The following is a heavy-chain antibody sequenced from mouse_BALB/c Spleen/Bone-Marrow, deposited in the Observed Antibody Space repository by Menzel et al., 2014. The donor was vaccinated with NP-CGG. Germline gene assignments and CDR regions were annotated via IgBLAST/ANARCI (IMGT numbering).Heavy chain of an antibody. D-gene: IGHD2-13*01. V-gene: IGHV1S135*01. CDR1: GYAFTSYN. CDR3: ARDGDYSWFAY. CDR2: IDPYNGGS. Sequence: VQLKESGLELVKPGASVKASCKASGYAFTSYNIYWVKQSHGKSLEWIGYIDPYNGGSNYNRKFKGKATLTVDKSSSTAYMHLNSLASEDSAVYYCARDGDYSWFAYWGQGTLVTVSA. J-gene: IGHJ3*01.